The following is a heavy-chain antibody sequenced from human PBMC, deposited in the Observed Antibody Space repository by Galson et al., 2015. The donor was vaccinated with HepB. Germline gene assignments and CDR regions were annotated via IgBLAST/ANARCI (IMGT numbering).Heavy chain of an antibody. V-gene: IGHV3-21*01. D-gene: IGHD5-12*01. CDR3: ARESTSGYELDS. CDR1: GISFSGYS. CDR2: ISGTSTYI. Sequence: SLRLSCAASGISFSGYSMTWVRQAPGKGLEWVSSISGTSTYIYYADSVKGRFTISRDNAKNSLYLQMNSLRAEDTAVYYCARESTSGYELDSWGQGTLVTVSS. J-gene: IGHJ4*02.